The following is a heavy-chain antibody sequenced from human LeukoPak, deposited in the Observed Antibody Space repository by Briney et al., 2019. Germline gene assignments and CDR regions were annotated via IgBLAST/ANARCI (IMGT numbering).Heavy chain of an antibody. CDR3: ARQYCRTTSCTRSNWFDT. V-gene: IGHV5-51*01. Sequence: GESLKISCQGSGYSFTSYWIGWVRQMPGKGLEWMGIIHPGDSDTRYSPSFRGQVTISADKSISTAYLQWSSLKASDTAIYYCARQYCRTTSCTRSNWFDTWGQGTLVTVSS. CDR1: GYSFTSYW. D-gene: IGHD2-2*01. J-gene: IGHJ5*02. CDR2: IHPGDSDT.